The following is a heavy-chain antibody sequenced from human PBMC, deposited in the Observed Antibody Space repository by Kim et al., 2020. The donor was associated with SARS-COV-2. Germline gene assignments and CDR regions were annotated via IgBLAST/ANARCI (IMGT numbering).Heavy chain of an antibody. V-gene: IGHV5-51*01. Sequence: SPSFQGQVTISADKSISTAYLQWSSLKASDTAMYYCARLGLQLPDDAFDIWGQGTMVTVSS. J-gene: IGHJ3*02. D-gene: IGHD5-12*01. CDR3: ARLGLQLPDDAFDI.